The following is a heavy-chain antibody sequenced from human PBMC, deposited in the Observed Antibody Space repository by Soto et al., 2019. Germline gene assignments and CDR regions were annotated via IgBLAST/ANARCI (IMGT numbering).Heavy chain of an antibody. D-gene: IGHD4-17*01. CDR3: AKDLFTVTTGGGFHY. Sequence: EVQLVESGGVVVQPGRSLRLSCAASGFTFHDYTMHWVRQAPGEGLEWVSLISWHGASTDYADSVMGRFTISRDNSKNSLYLQMNSLRTEDTALYYCAKDLFTVTTGGGFHYWGQGTLVTVSS. V-gene: IGHV3-43*01. CDR1: GFTFHDYT. J-gene: IGHJ4*02. CDR2: ISWHGAST.